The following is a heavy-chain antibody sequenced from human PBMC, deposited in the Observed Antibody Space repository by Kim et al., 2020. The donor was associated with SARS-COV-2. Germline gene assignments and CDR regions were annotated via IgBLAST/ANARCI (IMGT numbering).Heavy chain of an antibody. J-gene: IGHJ6*02. V-gene: IGHV4-39*01. CDR1: GGSISSSSYY. CDR2: IYYSGST. D-gene: IGHD4-17*01. CDR3: ARRTTVTTVWYYYYGMDV. Sequence: SETLSLTCTVSGGSISSSSYYWGWIRQPPGKGLEWIGSIYYSGSTYYNPSLKSRVTISVDTSKNQFSLKLSSVTAADTAVYYCARRTTVTTVWYYYYGMDVWGQGTTVTVSS.